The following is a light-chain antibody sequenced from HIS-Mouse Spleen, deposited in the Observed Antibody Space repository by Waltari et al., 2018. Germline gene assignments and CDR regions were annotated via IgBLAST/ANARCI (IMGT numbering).Light chain of an antibody. J-gene: IGLJ3*02. Sequence: QSALTQPASVSGSPGQSITISCTGTSSDVGSYNLFPLYQQHPGKAPKLMIYEGSKRPSGVSNRFSGSKSGNTASLTISGLQAEDEADYYCCSYAGSSTWVFGGGTKLTVL. CDR1: SSDVGSYNL. CDR2: EGS. V-gene: IGLV2-23*01. CDR3: CSYAGSSTWV.